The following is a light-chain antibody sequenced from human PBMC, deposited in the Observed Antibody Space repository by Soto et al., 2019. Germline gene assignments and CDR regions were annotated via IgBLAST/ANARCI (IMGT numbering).Light chain of an antibody. CDR2: GAS. V-gene: IGKV3-20*01. CDR1: QSVSSSY. Sequence: EIVLTQSPGTLSLSPGERVTLSCRASQSVSSSYLAWYQQKPGQAPRLLIYGASSRATGIPDRFSGSGSGTDFTLTISRLEPEDFAVYYCQQYGSSPPTFGQGNKLEIK. CDR3: QQYGSSPPT. J-gene: IGKJ2*01.